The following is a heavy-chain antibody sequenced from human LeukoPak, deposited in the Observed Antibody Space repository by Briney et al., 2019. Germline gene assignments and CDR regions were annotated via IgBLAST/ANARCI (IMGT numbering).Heavy chain of an antibody. CDR1: GFTFSSYA. D-gene: IGHD4-11*01. J-gene: IGHJ2*01. Sequence: PGGSLRLSCAASGFTFSSYAMSWVRQAPGKGLEWVSAISGSGGSTYYADSVKGRFTISRDNSKNTLYLQMNSLRAEDTAVYYCANLAATVTPMGVARNHLWGRGTLVTVSS. CDR3: ANLAATVTPMGVARNHL. CDR2: ISGSGGST. V-gene: IGHV3-23*01.